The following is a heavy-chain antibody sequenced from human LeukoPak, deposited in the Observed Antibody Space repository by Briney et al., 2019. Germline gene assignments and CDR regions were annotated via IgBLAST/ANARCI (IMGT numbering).Heavy chain of an antibody. CDR1: GFTFSRYW. CDR2: IKQDGSEK. Sequence: GGSLRLSCAASGFTFSRYWMSWVRQAPGKGLEWVANIKQDGSEKYYVDSVKGRFTISRDNAKNSLYLQMNSLRAEDTAVYYCARERSSGHYYWGQGTLVTVSS. J-gene: IGHJ4*02. V-gene: IGHV3-7*01. CDR3: ARERSSGHYY. D-gene: IGHD3-22*01.